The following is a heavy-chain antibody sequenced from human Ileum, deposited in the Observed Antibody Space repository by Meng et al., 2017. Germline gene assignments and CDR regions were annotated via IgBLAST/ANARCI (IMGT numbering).Heavy chain of an antibody. CDR3: AHRLQSTYNWNYGAFDY. V-gene: IGHV2-5*02. CDR2: IYWDDDK. Sequence: QISLREFGPTHVKPTQTLTLTCSFSGFSLSTSGVGVGWIRQPPGKALEWLVIIYWDDDKRYSPLLKSRLTITKDASKDQVVLSMTNVDPVDTGTYYCAHRLQSTYNWNYGAFDYWGQGTLVTVSS. J-gene: IGHJ4*02. D-gene: IGHD1-7*01. CDR1: GFSLSTSGVG.